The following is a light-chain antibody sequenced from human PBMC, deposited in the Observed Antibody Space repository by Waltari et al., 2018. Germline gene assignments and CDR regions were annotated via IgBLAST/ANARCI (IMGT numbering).Light chain of an antibody. CDR3: AAWDDNLTGPL. V-gene: IGLV1-47*01. CDR2: KNN. CDR1: SSNIGGNF. Sequence: SVLTQPPSASGTPGQTVTIPCSGSSSNIGGNFVYCYQQLPGMAPQLLIHKNNQRPSGVPDRFSGSKSGTSASLAISGLRYDDEAEYYCAAWDDNLTGPLFGGGTKVTVL. J-gene: IGLJ3*02.